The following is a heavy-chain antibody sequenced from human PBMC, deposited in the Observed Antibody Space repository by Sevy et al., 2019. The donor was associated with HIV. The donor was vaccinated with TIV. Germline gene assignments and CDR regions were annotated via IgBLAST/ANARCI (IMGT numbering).Heavy chain of an antibody. J-gene: IGHJ6*02. CDR3: TRDIHYYDFWSGYLPNYYYYYGMDV. D-gene: IGHD3-3*01. Sequence: GGSLRLSCTASGFTFGDYAMSWFRQAPGKGLEWVGFIRSKAYGGTTEYAACVKGIFTISRDDSKSIAYLQMNSLKTEDTAVYYCTRDIHYYDFWSGYLPNYYYYYGMDVWGQGTTVTVSS. CDR1: GFTFGDYA. V-gene: IGHV3-49*03. CDR2: IRSKAYGGTT.